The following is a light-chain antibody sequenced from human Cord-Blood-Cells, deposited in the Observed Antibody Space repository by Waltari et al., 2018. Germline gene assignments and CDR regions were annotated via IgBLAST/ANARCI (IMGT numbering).Light chain of an antibody. J-gene: IGKJ2*01. CDR1: QSISSY. Sequence: DIQMTQSPSSLSASVGDRVTITCPASQSISSYLNWYQQKPGKAPKLLIYAASSLQSGVPSRFSGSGSETDFTLTISSLQPEDFATYYCQQSYSTPYTFGQGTKLEIK. V-gene: IGKV1-39*01. CDR3: QQSYSTPYT. CDR2: AAS.